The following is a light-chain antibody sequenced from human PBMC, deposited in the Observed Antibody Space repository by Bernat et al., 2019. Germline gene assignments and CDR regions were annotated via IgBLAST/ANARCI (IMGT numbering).Light chain of an antibody. V-gene: IGKV1-27*01. CDR2: GAS. Sequence: DIQLTQSPSSLSASVGDRVTITCRASQAINTYLAWYQLKPGKAPKLLIYGASTLQSGVPSRFSGRGSGTEFTLTIISLQPEDVATYYCQKYNTAPIIFGQGSRLEIE. CDR1: QAINTY. J-gene: IGKJ5*01. CDR3: QKYNTAPII.